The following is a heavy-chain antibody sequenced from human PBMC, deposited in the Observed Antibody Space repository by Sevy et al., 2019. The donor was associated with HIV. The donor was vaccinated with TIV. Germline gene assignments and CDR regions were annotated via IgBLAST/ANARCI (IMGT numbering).Heavy chain of an antibody. Sequence: LTCAASGFTFSSYAMHWVRQAPGKGLEWVAVISYDGSNKYYADSVKGRFTISRDNSKNTLYLQMNSLRAEDTAVYYCARLPVCGYDSHAFDIWGQGTMVTISS. CDR3: ARLPVCGYDSHAFDI. V-gene: IGHV3-30-3*01. CDR1: GFTFSSYA. J-gene: IGHJ3*02. D-gene: IGHD5-12*01. CDR2: ISYDGSNK.